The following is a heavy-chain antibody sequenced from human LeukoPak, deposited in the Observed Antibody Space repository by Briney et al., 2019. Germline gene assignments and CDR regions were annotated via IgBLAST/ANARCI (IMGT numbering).Heavy chain of an antibody. CDR2: ISHDGRAE. Sequence: PGGSLRLSCAVSGFTIGNHGMHWVRQAAGKGLEWVAMISHDGRAEYYRDSVKGRLSISRDNSNNMLYLQMNSLRVEDTAVYYCAKDWGSSDWYNWFDPWGQGTLVAVSS. V-gene: IGHV3-30*18. D-gene: IGHD6-19*01. CDR3: AKDWGSSDWYNWFDP. CDR1: GFTIGNHG. J-gene: IGHJ5*02.